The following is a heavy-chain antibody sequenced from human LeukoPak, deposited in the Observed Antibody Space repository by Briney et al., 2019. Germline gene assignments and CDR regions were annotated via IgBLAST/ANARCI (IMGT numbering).Heavy chain of an antibody. V-gene: IGHV3-30*04. J-gene: IGHJ3*02. D-gene: IGHD3-22*01. CDR1: GFTFSSYA. CDR2: ISYDGSNK. Sequence: GRSLRLSCAASGFTFSSYAMHWVRQAPGKGLEWVAVISYDGSNKYYADSVKGRFTISRDNSKNTLYLQMNSLRAEDTAVYYCARPHYYDSSGRSTPLGAFDIWGQGTMVTVSS. CDR3: ARPHYYDSSGRSTPLGAFDI.